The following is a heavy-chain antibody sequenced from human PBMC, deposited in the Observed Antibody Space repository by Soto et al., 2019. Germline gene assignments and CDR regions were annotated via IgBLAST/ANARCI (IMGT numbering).Heavy chain of an antibody. CDR1: GGTFSSYA. J-gene: IGHJ5*02. CDR3: ARDFVLLNMYNWFDP. CDR2: IIPIFGTA. V-gene: IGHV1-69*13. Sequence: SVKVSCKASGGTFSSYAISCVLQSPLQGLEWMGGIIPIFGTANYAQKFQGRVTITADESTSTAYMELSSLRSEDTAVYYCARDFVLLNMYNWFDPWGQGTLVTVSS. D-gene: IGHD1-26*01.